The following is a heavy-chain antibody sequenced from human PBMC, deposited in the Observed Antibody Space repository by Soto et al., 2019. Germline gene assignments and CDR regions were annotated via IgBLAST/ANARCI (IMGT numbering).Heavy chain of an antibody. V-gene: IGHV1-69*08. Sequence: QVQLVQSGAEVKKPGPSVKVSCKASGGTFSSYTISWVRQAPGQGLEWMGRIIPILGIANYAQKFQGRVTITADKSTSTAYMELSSLRSEDTAVYYCAREWELYGMDVWGQGTTVTVSS. J-gene: IGHJ6*02. CDR3: AREWELYGMDV. CDR1: GGTFSSYT. CDR2: IIPILGIA. D-gene: IGHD1-26*01.